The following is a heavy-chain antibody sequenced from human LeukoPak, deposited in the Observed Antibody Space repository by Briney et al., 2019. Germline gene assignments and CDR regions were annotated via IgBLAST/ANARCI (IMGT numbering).Heavy chain of an antibody. CDR1: GYTFTSYA. J-gene: IGHJ3*02. D-gene: IGHD3-22*01. CDR3: AREGYYDSSAYYYGAFDI. CDR2: INTNTGNP. Sequence: ASVKVSCKASGYTFTSYAMNWVRQAPGQGLEWMGWINTNTGNPTYAQGFTGRFVFSLDTSVSTAYLQISSLEAEDIAVYYCAREGYYDSSAYYYGAFDIWGQGTMVTVSS. V-gene: IGHV7-4-1*02.